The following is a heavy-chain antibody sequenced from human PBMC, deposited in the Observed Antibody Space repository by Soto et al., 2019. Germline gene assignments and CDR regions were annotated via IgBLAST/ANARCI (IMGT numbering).Heavy chain of an antibody. CDR3: ARVYYDDSSGLHFFNY. D-gene: IGHD3-22*01. CDR1: AGSINSTFYY. CDR2: IYYSGST. V-gene: IGHV4-39*02. Sequence: QLQLQESGPGLVRPSETLSLTCTVSAGSINSTFYYWGWIRQPPGKGLEWIGSIYYSGSTSYNPSLESRVTIAVNTSNNQVPQKLSSVTAADTAIYYCARVYYDDSSGLHFFNYWGQGTLVTVSS. J-gene: IGHJ4*02.